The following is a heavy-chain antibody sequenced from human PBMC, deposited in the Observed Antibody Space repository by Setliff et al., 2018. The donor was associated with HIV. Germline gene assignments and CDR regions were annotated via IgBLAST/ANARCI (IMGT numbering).Heavy chain of an antibody. D-gene: IGHD3-10*01. CDR2: IYTGGSP. CDR1: GGSISSGRYY. J-gene: IGHJ4*02. CDR3: ARVGGFFGEARPPPDY. V-gene: IGHV4-61*09. Sequence: KPSETLSLTCTVSGGSISSGRYYWSWIRQPAGKGLEWIGHIYTGGSPNYTPSLMSRVTISIDTSKDQLSLKLNSVTAADTAVYYCARVGGFFGEARPPPDYWGQGALVTVSS.